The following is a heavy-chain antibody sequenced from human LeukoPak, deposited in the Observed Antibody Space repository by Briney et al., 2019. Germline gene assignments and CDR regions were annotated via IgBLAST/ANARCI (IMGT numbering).Heavy chain of an antibody. V-gene: IGHV3-48*03. CDR3: AKSSYGDYAAAGLDP. CDR2: ISSSGSTI. J-gene: IGHJ5*02. Sequence: PGGSLRLSCAASGFTFSSYEMNWVRQAPGKGLEWVSYISSSGSTIYYADSVKGRFTISRDNAKNSLYLQMNSLRAEDTAVYYCAKSSYGDYAAAGLDPWGQGTLVTVSS. D-gene: IGHD4-17*01. CDR1: GFTFSSYE.